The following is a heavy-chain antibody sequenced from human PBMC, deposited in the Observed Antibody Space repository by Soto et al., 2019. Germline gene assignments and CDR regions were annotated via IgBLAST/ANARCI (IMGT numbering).Heavy chain of an antibody. J-gene: IGHJ4*02. CDR1: GFTFSNYA. CDR3: AKDHGTYASVGGDY. V-gene: IGHV3-23*01. Sequence: EVQLLESGGGLVQPGGSLRLSCAASGFTFSNYAMSWVRQAPGKGLEWVSTISGAGGATFYADSVKGRFTISRDNSKSTLLLQLNSLRAEDTAIYYSAKDHGTYASVGGDYWGQGTLVTVSS. CDR2: ISGAGGAT. D-gene: IGHD1-26*01.